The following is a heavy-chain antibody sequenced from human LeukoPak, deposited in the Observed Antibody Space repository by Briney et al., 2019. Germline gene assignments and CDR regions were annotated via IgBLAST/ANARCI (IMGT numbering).Heavy chain of an antibody. V-gene: IGHV4-59*01. Sequence: SETLSLTCTVSGGSISSYYWSWIREPPGKGLEWIGYIYYSGSTTYNPSLKSRVTISVDTSKNQFSLKLSSVTAADTAVYYCARGTMMVGPWGQGTLVTVSS. CDR1: GGSISSYY. J-gene: IGHJ5*02. CDR2: IYYSGST. CDR3: ARGTMMVGP. D-gene: IGHD3-22*01.